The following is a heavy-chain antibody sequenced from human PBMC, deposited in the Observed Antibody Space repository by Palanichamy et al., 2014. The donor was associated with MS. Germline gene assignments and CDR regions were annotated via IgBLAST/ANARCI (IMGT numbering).Heavy chain of an antibody. CDR1: GYSFNSYW. D-gene: IGHD3-3*01. CDR3: ARLGFLEWSPLAY. J-gene: IGHJ4*02. Sequence: EVQLVQSGAEVKKPGESLKISCKGSGYSFNSYWIGWVRRMPGKGLEWMGIIYPGDSDTRYSPSFQGQVTISADKSITTAYLQWSSLKASDSAMYYCARLGFLEWSPLAYWGQGTLVTVSS. CDR2: IYPGDSDT. V-gene: IGHV5-51*01.